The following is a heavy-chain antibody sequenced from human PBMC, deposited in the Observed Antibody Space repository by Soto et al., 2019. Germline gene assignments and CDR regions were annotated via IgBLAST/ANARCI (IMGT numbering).Heavy chain of an antibody. CDR1: GFTFSSYA. CDR3: ARDGDRTGGGYYYYYGMDV. CDR2: ISYDGSNK. Sequence: GGSLRLSCAASGFTFSSYAMHWVRQAPGKGLEWVAVISYDGSNKYYADSVKGRFTISRDNSKNTLYLQMNSLRAEDTAVYYCARDGDRTGGGYYYYYGMDVWGQGTTVTVSS. J-gene: IGHJ6*02. D-gene: IGHD3-10*01. V-gene: IGHV3-30-3*01.